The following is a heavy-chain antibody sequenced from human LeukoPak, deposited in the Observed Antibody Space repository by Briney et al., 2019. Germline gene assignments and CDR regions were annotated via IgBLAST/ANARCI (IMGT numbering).Heavy chain of an antibody. V-gene: IGHV4-4*02. D-gene: IGHD6-19*01. Sequence: SETLSLTCAVSGGSISSTNWWSWVRQPPGKGLEWIGEIYHSGSTNYNPFLKSRVTISVDKSKNQFSLKLSSVTAADTAVYYCASGGAVADGAFDYWGQGTLVTVSS. CDR3: ASGGAVADGAFDY. CDR1: GGSISSTNW. J-gene: IGHJ4*02. CDR2: IYHSGST.